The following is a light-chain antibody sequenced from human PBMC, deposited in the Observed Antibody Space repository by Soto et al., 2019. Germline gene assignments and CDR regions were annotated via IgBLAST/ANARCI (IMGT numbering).Light chain of an antibody. CDR1: SGHSSYA. CDR2: VNSDGSH. V-gene: IGLV4-69*01. Sequence: QSVLTQSPSASASLGASVKLTCTLSSGHSSYAIAWHQQQPEKGPRYLMKVNSDGSHTKGDGIPDRFSGSGSGAERFLTISSLQSEDEADYYCQTWGTGIPFGGGTKLTVL. CDR3: QTWGTGIP. J-gene: IGLJ2*01.